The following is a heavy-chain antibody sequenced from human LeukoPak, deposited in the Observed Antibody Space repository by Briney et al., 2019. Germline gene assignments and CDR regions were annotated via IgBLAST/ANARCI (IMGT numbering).Heavy chain of an antibody. V-gene: IGHV4-34*01. Sequence: SETLSLTCAVYGGSFSGYYWSWIRQPPGKGLEWIGEINHSGSTNYNPSLKSRVTISVDTSKNQFSLRLSSVTAADTAVYYCARGYGSGSYLYYYYMDVWGKGTTVTVSS. J-gene: IGHJ6*03. CDR2: INHSGST. CDR1: GGSFSGYY. D-gene: IGHD3-10*01. CDR3: ARGYGSGSYLYYYYMDV.